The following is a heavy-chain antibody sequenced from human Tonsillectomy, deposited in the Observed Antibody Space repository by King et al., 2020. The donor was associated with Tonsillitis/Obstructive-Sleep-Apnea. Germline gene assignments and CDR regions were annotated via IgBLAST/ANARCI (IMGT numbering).Heavy chain of an antibody. J-gene: IGHJ3*02. CDR2: ISYDESNK. CDR1: GFTFSSYG. V-gene: IGHV3-30*03. D-gene: IGHD2-21*01. Sequence: VQLVESGGGVVQPGRSLRLSCAASGFTFSSYGMHWVRQAPGKGLEWVAVISYDESNKYYADSVKGRFTISRDNSKNTLYLQMNSLRAEDTAVYYCAAVCGGDCHDAFDIWGQGTMVTVSS. CDR3: AAVCGGDCHDAFDI.